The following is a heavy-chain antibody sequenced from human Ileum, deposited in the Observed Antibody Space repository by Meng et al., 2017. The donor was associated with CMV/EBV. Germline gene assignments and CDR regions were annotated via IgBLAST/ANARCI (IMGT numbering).Heavy chain of an antibody. CDR1: GGSSSGSSYY. D-gene: IGHD4-11*01. Sequence: VSGGSSSGSSYYWGWIRQPPGKGPEWIGSIYYSGNTYYNPSLKSPVTMSVDTSKNQFSLQLRSVTAADTAVYYCARGPLNTDHYYDYWGQGTLVIVSS. CDR3: ARGPLNTDHYYDY. CDR2: IYYSGNT. V-gene: IGHV4-39*07. J-gene: IGHJ4*02.